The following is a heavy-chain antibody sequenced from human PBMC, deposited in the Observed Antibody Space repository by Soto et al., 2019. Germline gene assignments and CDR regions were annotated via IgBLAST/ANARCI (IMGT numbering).Heavy chain of an antibody. J-gene: IGHJ4*02. CDR2: IIPILGIA. CDR3: ARGSEGYYFDY. Sequence: QVQLVQSGAEVKKPGSSVKVSCKASGGTFSSYTISWVRQAPGQGLEWMGRIIPILGIANYAQEFQGRVTITADKSTSTAYMELSSLRSEDTAVYYCARGSEGYYFDYWGQGTLVTVSS. CDR1: GGTFSSYT. D-gene: IGHD3-10*01. V-gene: IGHV1-69*02.